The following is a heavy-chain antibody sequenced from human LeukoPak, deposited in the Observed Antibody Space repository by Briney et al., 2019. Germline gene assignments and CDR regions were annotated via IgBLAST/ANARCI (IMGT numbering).Heavy chain of an antibody. J-gene: IGHJ4*02. CDR3: ARDGLLEYSSSSFDY. CDR1: GFTFSSYA. Sequence: GGSLRLSCEASGFTFSSYAMTWVRQAPGKGLEWVSDLSGSGGNTHYADSVKGRFTISRDNAKNSLYLQMNSLRAEDTAVYYCARDGLLEYSSSSFDYWGQGTLVTVSS. CDR2: LSGSGGNT. D-gene: IGHD6-6*01. V-gene: IGHV3-23*01.